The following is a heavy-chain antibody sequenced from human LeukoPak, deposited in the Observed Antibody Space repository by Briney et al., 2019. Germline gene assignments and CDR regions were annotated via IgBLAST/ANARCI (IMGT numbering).Heavy chain of an antibody. D-gene: IGHD3-10*01. Sequence: ASVKVSCKASGYTFTSYTIHWVRQAPGQRLEWMGWINAGNGVTNYAQKLQGRVTMTTDTSTSTAYMELRSLRSDDTAVYYCARASGSYYNRLGYWGQGTLVTVSS. V-gene: IGHV1-3*01. CDR2: INAGNGVT. CDR1: GYTFTSYT. J-gene: IGHJ4*02. CDR3: ARASGSYYNRLGY.